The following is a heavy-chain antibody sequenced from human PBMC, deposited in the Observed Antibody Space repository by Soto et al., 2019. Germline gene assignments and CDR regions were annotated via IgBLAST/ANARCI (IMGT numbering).Heavy chain of an antibody. J-gene: IGHJ4*02. V-gene: IGHV4-34*01. CDR2: ITHGGST. D-gene: IGHD3-3*01. CDR1: SGSFSGYY. CDR3: ARGRLFLTTSGLAITYFDY. Sequence: LSRTCAVYSGSFSGYYYSWIRQSPGKGLEWIGEITHGGSTTYSPSLTSRVTMSLDTSKNQFSLNMTSMTAADTAVYYCARGRLFLTTSGLAITYFDYWGQGTLVTVSS.